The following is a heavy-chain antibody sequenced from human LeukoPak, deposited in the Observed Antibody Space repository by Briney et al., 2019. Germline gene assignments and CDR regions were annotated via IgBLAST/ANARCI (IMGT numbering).Heavy chain of an antibody. CDR1: GFTVSSNY. CDR2: IYSGGST. CDR3: AGGPETAMVPRY. D-gene: IGHD5-18*01. Sequence: GGSLRLSCAASGFTVSSNYMSWVRQAPGKGLEWVSVIYSGGSTYYADSVKGRFTISRDNSKNTLYLQMSSLRVEDTAVYYCAGGPETAMVPRYWGQGTLVTVSS. J-gene: IGHJ4*02. V-gene: IGHV3-53*01.